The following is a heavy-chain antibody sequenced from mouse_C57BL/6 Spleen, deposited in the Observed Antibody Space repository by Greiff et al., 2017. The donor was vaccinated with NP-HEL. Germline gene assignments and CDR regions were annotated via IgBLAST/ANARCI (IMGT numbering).Heavy chain of an antibody. Sequence: EVQRVESGPGMVKPSQSLSLTCTVTGYSITSGYDWHWIRHFPGNKLEWMGYISYSGSTNYNPSLKSRISITHDTSKNHFFLKLNSVTTEDTATYYCARAGYGGGFDYWGQGTTLTVSS. V-gene: IGHV3-1*01. CDR3: ARAGYGGGFDY. D-gene: IGHD2-2*01. CDR1: GYSITSGYD. J-gene: IGHJ2*01. CDR2: ISYSGST.